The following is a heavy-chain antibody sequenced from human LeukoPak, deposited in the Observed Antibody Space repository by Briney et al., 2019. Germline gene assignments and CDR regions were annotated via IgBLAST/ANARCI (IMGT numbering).Heavy chain of an antibody. J-gene: IGHJ4*02. Sequence: GDSVKVSCKASGGSFSGYAISWVRQAPGQGLEWMGEIIPIFGTANYAQKFQGRVTITKDESTCTAYMELSSLTSEAASVYERADTVSPNDYDFWSWSNFDYWGQGTLVTVSS. CDR3: ADTVSPNDYDFWSWSNFDY. V-gene: IGHV1-69*05. D-gene: IGHD3-3*01. CDR1: GGSFSGYA. CDR2: IIPIFGTA.